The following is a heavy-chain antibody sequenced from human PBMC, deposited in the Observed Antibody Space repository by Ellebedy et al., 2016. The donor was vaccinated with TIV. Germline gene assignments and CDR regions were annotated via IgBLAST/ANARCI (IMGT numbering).Heavy chain of an antibody. V-gene: IGHV3-23*01. D-gene: IGHD3-9*01. CDR3: AKDSTIFWWSYGMDV. CDR2: ISGSGGST. Sequence: GESLKISXAASGFTFSSYAMSWVRQAPGKGLEWVSAISGSGGSTYYADSVKGRFTISRDNSKNTLYLQMNSLRAEDTAVYYCAKDSTIFWWSYGMDVWGQGTTVTVSS. CDR1: GFTFSSYA. J-gene: IGHJ6*02.